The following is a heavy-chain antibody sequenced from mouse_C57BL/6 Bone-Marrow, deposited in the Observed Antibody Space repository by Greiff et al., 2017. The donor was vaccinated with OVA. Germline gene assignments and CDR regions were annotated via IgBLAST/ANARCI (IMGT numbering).Heavy chain of an antibody. CDR3: ARKRGGSGSWYFDV. J-gene: IGHJ1*03. Sequence: EVQLQQSGPELVKPGASVKISCKASGYSFTDYNMNWVKQSNGKSLEWIGVINPNYGTTSYNQKFKGKATLTVDKSSSTAYMQLNSLTSEDSAVYYCARKRGGSGSWYFDVWGTGTTVTVSS. D-gene: IGHD3-2*02. CDR1: GYSFTDYN. CDR2: INPNYGTT. V-gene: IGHV1-39*01.